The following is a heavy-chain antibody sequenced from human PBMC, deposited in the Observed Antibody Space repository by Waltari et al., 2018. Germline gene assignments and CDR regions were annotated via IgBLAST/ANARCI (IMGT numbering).Heavy chain of an antibody. CDR2: INQDGSGE. J-gene: IGHJ4*02. Sequence: EVQLVESGGGLVQPGGSLRLSCAASGFTFSNFWMSWARKAPGKGLDVVANINQDGSGEYYGDSVKGRFTISRDNANNSLYLQMNSLRAEDTAFYYCQRGDYWGQGTLVTVSS. V-gene: IGHV3-7*04. CDR3: QRGDY. CDR1: GFTFSNFW.